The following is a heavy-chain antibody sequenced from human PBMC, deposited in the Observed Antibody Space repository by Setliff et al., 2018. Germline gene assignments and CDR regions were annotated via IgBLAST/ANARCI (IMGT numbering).Heavy chain of an antibody. V-gene: IGHV4-34*01. D-gene: IGHD2-2*01. J-gene: IGHJ4*02. Sequence: PSETLSLTCVVYGGAFSNYYWSWIRQPPGKGLEWIGEINHSGSTNYNPSLKSRVTISVDTSKNQFSLKLESVTAADTAVYYCARGIGGFCSSNRCSNESGPWGQGTLVTVSS. CDR1: GGAFSNYY. CDR2: INHSGST. CDR3: ARGIGGFCSSNRCSNESGP.